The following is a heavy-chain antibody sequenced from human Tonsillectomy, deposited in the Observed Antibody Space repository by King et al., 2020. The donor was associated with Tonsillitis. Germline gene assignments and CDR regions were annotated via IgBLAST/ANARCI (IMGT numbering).Heavy chain of an antibody. CDR1: GFTFTDFF. D-gene: IGHD3-9*01. CDR3: ASAARTYFDITTARGAVFYM. Sequence: VQLVESGGGLVKPGGSLRLTCAASGFTFTDFFMNWIRQTPGKGLEWVAYISPNNLFINYVDSVKGRFTISRDNAKNSLYLERNSLRAEDTAVHYCASAARTYFDITTARGAVFYMWGQGTMVTGSS. CDR2: ISPNNLFI. V-gene: IGHV3-11*06. J-gene: IGHJ3*02.